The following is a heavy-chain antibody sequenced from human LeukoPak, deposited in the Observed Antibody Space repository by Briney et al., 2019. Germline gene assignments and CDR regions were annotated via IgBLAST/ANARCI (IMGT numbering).Heavy chain of an antibody. CDR2: ISAYNGST. CDR1: GYTFTSYG. CDR3: ARDGERSRLVSITYFDY. V-gene: IGHV1-18*01. J-gene: IGHJ4*02. D-gene: IGHD3-9*01. Sequence: VASVKVSCKASGYTFTSYGISWVRQAPGQGLEWMGWISAYNGSTNYAQKLQGRVTMTTDTSTSTAYMGLRSLRSDDTAVYYCARDGERSRLVSITYFDYWGQGTLVTVSS.